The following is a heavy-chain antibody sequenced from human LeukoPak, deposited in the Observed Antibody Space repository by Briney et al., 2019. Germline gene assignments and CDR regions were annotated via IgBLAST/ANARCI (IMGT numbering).Heavy chain of an antibody. CDR3: ARQDYWGWFAP. CDR1: GTSIANYY. J-gene: IGHJ5*02. Sequence: SETLSLTCTVSGTSIANYYWAWIRQTPGKGLEWIGYIYPDGSTKYNPSLKSRGAISVDTSNNQFSLKVTSMTAADTAVYYCARQDYWGWFAPWGQGTLVIVSS. D-gene: IGHD3-16*01. V-gene: IGHV4-4*09. CDR2: IYPDGST.